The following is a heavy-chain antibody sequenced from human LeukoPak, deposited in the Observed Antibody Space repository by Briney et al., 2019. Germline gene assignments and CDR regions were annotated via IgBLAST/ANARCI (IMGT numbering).Heavy chain of an antibody. J-gene: IGHJ4*02. V-gene: IGHV1-69*02. CDR2: IIPILGIA. CDR3: ARVVSGFPSARLRYFFDY. D-gene: IGHD2/OR15-2a*01. CDR1: GGTLTSYT. Sequence: SVKVSCTTSGGTLTSYTISWVRQAPGQGLEWMGRIIPILGIANYAQKFHGRVTITADTSTSTAYTEMSSLRAEATAAFYCARVVSGFPSARLRYFFDYWGQGTLHTLSS.